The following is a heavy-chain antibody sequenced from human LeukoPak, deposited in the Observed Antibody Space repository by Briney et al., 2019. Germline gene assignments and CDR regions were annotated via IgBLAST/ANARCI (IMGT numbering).Heavy chain of an antibody. CDR1: GFTFSSYA. J-gene: IGHJ4*02. CDR2: ISGSGGST. V-gene: IGHV3-23*01. CDR3: AKRETYYDFWSGYYLDY. D-gene: IGHD3-3*01. Sequence: GGSLRLSCAASGFTFSSYAMSWVRQAPGKGLEWVSAISGSGGSTYYADSVKGRFTISRDNSKNTLYLQMNSLRAEDTAVHYCAKRETYYDFWSGYYLDYWGQGTLVTVSS.